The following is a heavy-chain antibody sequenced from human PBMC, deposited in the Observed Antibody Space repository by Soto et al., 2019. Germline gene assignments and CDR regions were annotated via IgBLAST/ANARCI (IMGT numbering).Heavy chain of an antibody. CDR1: GYSFTNND. CDR3: ARMATFGSLNSFDP. V-gene: IGHV1-8*01. J-gene: IGHJ5*02. D-gene: IGHD3-16*01. Sequence: ASVKVSCKASGYSFTNNDVSWVRQATGQGLEWMGWMNPGSGDTGYAQKFQGRVTMTRDISTATAYMELSSLRSDDTATYYCARMATFGSLNSFDPWGQGTLVTVSS. CDR2: MNPGSGDT.